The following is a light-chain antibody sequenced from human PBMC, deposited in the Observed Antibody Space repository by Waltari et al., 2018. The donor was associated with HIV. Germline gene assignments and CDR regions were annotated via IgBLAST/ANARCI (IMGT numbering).Light chain of an antibody. J-gene: IGLJ2*01. CDR2: QDS. Sequence: SYELTQTPSVSVSPGQTASITCAGNKLGNKYVCWYQQKQGQSPLLVIYQDSERPSAIPGRFSASNSGNTATLTISGTQPMDEGDYYCLAWDSSTVVFGGGTRLTVL. CDR3: LAWDSSTVV. V-gene: IGLV3-1*01. CDR1: KLGNKY.